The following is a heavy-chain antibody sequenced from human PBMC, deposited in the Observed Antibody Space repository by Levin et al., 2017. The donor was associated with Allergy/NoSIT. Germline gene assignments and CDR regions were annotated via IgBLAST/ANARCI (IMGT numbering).Heavy chain of an antibody. CDR1: GDSIRGYC. CDR2: MCSTGNT. CDR3: ARDRGVLTTKYFDH. J-gene: IGHJ4*02. Sequence: SETLSLTCTVSGDSIRGYCWSWIRQSAGKGLEYIGRMCSTGNTYYNPSLKSRVTMSVDTSENQFSLKLSSVTAADTAVYYCARDRGVLTTKYFDHWGQGTPVTVSS. V-gene: IGHV4-4*07. D-gene: IGHD4/OR15-4a*01.